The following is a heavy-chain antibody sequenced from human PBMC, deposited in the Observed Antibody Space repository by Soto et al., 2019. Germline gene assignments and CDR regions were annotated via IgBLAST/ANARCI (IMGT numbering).Heavy chain of an antibody. CDR1: GGSISSYY. D-gene: IGHD3-9*01. J-gene: IGHJ6*03. V-gene: IGHV4-59*01. CDR2: IYYSGST. CDR3: ARVTDDILTGYYVAPNYYYYMDV. Sequence: SETLSLTCTVSGGSISSYYWSWIRQPPGKGLEWIGYIYYSGSTNYNPSLKSRVTISVDTSKNQFSLKLSSVTAADTAVYYCARVTDDILTGYYVAPNYYYYMDVWGKGTTVTVSS.